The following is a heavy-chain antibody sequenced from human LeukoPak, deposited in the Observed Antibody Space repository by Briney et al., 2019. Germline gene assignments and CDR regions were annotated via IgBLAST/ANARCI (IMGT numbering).Heavy chain of an antibody. Sequence: PSETLSLTCTVSGGSISSYYWSWIRQPPGKRLEWIGYIYDDGNTKYNPSLMSRVTISVDTSKNQFSLMLSSVTAADTAVYYCARLQYVDDAFDIWGQGTMVTVSS. CDR1: GGSISSYY. J-gene: IGHJ3*02. CDR3: ARLQYVDDAFDI. D-gene: IGHD3-10*02. V-gene: IGHV4-59*08. CDR2: IYDDGNT.